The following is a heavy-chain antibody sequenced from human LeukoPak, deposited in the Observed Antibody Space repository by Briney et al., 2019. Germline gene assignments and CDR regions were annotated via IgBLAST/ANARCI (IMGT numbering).Heavy chain of an antibody. D-gene: IGHD1-26*01. J-gene: IGHJ4*02. CDR1: GFTFSSYA. CDR3: ARRGTSGSYLFDY. CDR2: ISGGGGST. Sequence: GGSLRLSCAASGFTFSSYAMSWVRQAPGKGLEWVSAISGGGGSTYYADSVKGRFTISRDNSKNTLYLQMNSLRAEDAAVYYCARRGTSGSYLFDYWGQGTLVTVSS. V-gene: IGHV3-23*01.